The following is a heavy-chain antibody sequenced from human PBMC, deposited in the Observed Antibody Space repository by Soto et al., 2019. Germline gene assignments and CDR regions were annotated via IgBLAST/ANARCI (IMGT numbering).Heavy chain of an antibody. Sequence: QVQLVQSGAEVKKPGASVKVSCKASGYTFTSYGISWVRQAPGQGLEWMGWISAYNGNTNYAQKLQGRVTMTTDTSTSTAYMELRSLRSDDTAVYYCARVGCSSTSCSPVSYYYYMDVWGKGTTVTVSS. CDR1: GYTFTSYG. D-gene: IGHD2-2*01. CDR3: ARVGCSSTSCSPVSYYYYMDV. J-gene: IGHJ6*03. CDR2: ISAYNGNT. V-gene: IGHV1-18*01.